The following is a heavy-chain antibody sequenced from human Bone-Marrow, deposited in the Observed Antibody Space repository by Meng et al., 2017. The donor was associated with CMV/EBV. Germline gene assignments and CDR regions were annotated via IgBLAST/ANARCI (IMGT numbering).Heavy chain of an antibody. CDR1: GFTVSSNE. CDR3: ARMALPDAFDI. J-gene: IGHJ3*02. D-gene: IGHD5-24*01. V-gene: IGHV3-48*03. CDR2: ISSSGSTI. Sequence: GGSLRLSCAASGFTVSSNEMSWVRQAPGKGLEWVSYISSSGSTIYYADSVKGRFTISRDNANNSLYLQMNSLRAGDTAVYYCARMALPDAFDIWGQGTLVTVSS.